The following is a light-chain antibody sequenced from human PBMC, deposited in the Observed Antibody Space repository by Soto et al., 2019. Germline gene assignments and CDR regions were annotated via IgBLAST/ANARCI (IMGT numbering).Light chain of an antibody. CDR2: YDS. CDR3: QVCDSSMGV. V-gene: IGLV3-21*04. J-gene: IGLJ2*01. Sequence: SYELTQPPSVSVAPGKTARITCGGNNIGSKSVHWYQQKPGQAPVLVIYYDSDRPSGIPERFSGSNSGNTATLTISRVEAGDEADYYCQVCDSSMGVFGGGTKLTVL. CDR1: NIGSKS.